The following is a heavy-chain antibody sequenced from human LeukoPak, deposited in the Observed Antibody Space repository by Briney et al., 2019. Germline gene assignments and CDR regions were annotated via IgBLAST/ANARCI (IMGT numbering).Heavy chain of an antibody. CDR3: ARDGGRETRGRGLQLLRDY. V-gene: IGHV3-23*01. D-gene: IGHD3-3*01. CDR1: GFTFNTYA. J-gene: IGHJ4*02. CDR2: ISGSGDST. Sequence: GGSLRLSCGASGFTFNTYAMSWVRQAPGKGLEWVSSISGSGDSTYYADSVKGRFTISRDNSKNTLYLQMNSLRAEDTAVYYCARDGGRETRGRGLQLLRDYWGQGTLVTVSS.